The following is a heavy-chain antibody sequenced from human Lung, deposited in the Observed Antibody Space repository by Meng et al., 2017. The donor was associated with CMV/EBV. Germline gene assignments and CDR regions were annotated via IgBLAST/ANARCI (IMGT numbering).Heavy chain of an antibody. Sequence: SETXSLTCTVSGGSISSGGYYWSWIRQHPGKGLEWIGYIYYSGSTYYNPSLKSRVTISVDTSKNQFSLKLTSVTAADTAVYYCARDRTDIVVVPAAIGGGGNWYFDLWXRGTXVTVSS. CDR2: IYYSGST. CDR3: ARDRTDIVVVPAAIGGGGNWYFDL. D-gene: IGHD2-2*01. V-gene: IGHV4-31*03. J-gene: IGHJ2*01. CDR1: GGSISSGGYY.